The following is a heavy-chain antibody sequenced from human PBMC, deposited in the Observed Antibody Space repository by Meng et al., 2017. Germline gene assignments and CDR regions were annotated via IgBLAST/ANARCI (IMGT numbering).Heavy chain of an antibody. CDR3: ARVLWSYDQTENVFDI. D-gene: IGHD1-26*01. CDR1: GGTFSSYA. J-gene: IGHJ3*02. Sequence: SVKVSCKASGGTFSSYAISWVRQAPGQGLEWMGGILPIFGTAHYAQKYQGRVTITADDSTSTAYMELSRLRSEDTAVYYRARVLWSYDQTENVFDIWGQGTRVTVSS. CDR2: ILPIFGTA. V-gene: IGHV1-69*13.